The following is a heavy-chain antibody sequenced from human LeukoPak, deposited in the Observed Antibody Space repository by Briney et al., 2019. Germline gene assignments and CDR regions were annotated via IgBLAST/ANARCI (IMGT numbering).Heavy chain of an antibody. J-gene: IGHJ5*02. D-gene: IGHD3-10*01. CDR2: MNPNSGNT. Sequence: ASVKVSXKASGYTFTSYDINWVRQATGQGLEWMGWMNPNSGNTGYAQKFQGRVTITRNTSISTAYMELSSLRSEDTAVYYCARGKAVRGARHNWFDPWGQGTLVTVSS. CDR3: ARGKAVRGARHNWFDP. V-gene: IGHV1-8*03. CDR1: GYTFTSYD.